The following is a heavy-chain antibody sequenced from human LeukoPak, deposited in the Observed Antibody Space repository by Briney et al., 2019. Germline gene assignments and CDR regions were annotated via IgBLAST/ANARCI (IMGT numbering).Heavy chain of an antibody. CDR1: GGSFTTYY. V-gene: IGHV4-34*01. D-gene: IGHD6-13*01. CDR2: INLRGTT. CDR3: ARRYGYSSSWYKNWFDP. J-gene: IGHJ5*02. Sequence: SETLSLTCAVYGGSFTTYYGTWIRRPPGKGLEWIGEINLRGTTNYNPSLKSRVTISVDTSKNQFSLKLSSVTAADTAVYYCARRYGYSSSWYKNWFDPWGQGTLVTVSS.